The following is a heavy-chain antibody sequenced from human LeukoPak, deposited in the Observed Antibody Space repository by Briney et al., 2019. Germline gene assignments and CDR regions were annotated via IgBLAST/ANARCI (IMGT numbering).Heavy chain of an antibody. CDR1: GFTFNNAW. CDR2: IKSKTAGATT. CDR3: TKNYYDSSCSLSY. J-gene: IGHJ4*02. D-gene: IGHD3-22*01. V-gene: IGHV3-15*01. Sequence: KPGESLRLSCAASGFTFNNAWMTWVRQAPGNGLEWVGRIKSKTAGATTDYGTPVKGRFTISRDDSKNTLYLQMDNLKTEDTAVYFCTKNYYDSSCSLSYWGQGTLVTVSS.